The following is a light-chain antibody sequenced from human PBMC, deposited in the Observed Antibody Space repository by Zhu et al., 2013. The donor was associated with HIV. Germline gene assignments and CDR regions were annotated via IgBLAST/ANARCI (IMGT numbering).Light chain of an antibody. CDR1: QSVSSSF. Sequence: EIVLTQSPGTLSLSPGERATLSCRASQSVSSSFLAWYQQKPGRAPRLLIYGASTRATGIPDRFSGSGSGTDFTLTISRLEPEDFAVYYCQQYISSPPMYTFGQGPSWTIK. J-gene: IGKJ2*01. CDR2: GAS. V-gene: IGKV3-20*01. CDR3: QQYISSPPMYT.